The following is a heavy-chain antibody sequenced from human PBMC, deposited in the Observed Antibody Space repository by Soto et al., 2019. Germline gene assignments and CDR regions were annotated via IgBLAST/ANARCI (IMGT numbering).Heavy chain of an antibody. CDR2: IYYSGST. CDR3: ARNQGGGSSRGMDV. J-gene: IGHJ6*02. D-gene: IGHD6-6*01. V-gene: IGHV4-39*01. Sequence: XGTLSLACTVCGGCISSSRDYWGWIRQPPGKGLEWIGSIYYSGSTYYNPSLKSRVTISVDTSKNQFSLKLSSVTAADTAVYYCARNQGGGSSRGMDVCGQGTTVTVSS. CDR1: GGCISSSRDY.